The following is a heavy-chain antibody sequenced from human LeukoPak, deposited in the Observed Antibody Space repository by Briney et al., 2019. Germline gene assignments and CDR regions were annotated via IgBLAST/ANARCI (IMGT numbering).Heavy chain of an antibody. CDR3: ARRTEWLALDAFDI. J-gene: IGHJ3*02. V-gene: IGHV1-69*04. CDR1: GGTFSSYA. CDR2: IIPILGIA. Sequence: GASVKVSCKASGGTFSSYAISWVRQAPGQGHEWMGRIIPILGIANYAQKFQGRVTITADKSTSTAYMELSSLRSEDTAVYYCARRTEWLALDAFDIWGQGTMVTVSS. D-gene: IGHD6-19*01.